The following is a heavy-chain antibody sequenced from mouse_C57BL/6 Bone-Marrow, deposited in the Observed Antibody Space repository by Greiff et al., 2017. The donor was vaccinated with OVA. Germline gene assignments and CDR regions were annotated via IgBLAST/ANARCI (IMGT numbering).Heavy chain of an antibody. V-gene: IGHV1-64*01. CDR1: GFTFTGYW. Sequence: QVQLQQPGAELVKPGASVKLSCTASGFTFTGYWMHWVKQRPGQGLEWIGMIHPNSGSTNYNEKFKGKATLTVDKSSRTAYMQLSSLTAEDSAVYCSARGPSDYWGQGTTLTVSS. CDR2: IHPNSGST. J-gene: IGHJ2*01. CDR3: ARGPSDY.